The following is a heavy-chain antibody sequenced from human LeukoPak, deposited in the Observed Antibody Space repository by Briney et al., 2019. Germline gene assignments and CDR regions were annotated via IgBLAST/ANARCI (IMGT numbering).Heavy chain of an antibody. V-gene: IGHV3-33*01. Sequence: PGGSLRLSCAASGFTFSSYGMHWVRQAPGKGLEWVAVIWYDGSNKYYADSVKGRFTISGDNSKNTLYLQMNSLRAEDTAVYYCARDGKAYCGGDCYSSFDYWGQGTLVTVSS. CDR2: IWYDGSNK. CDR3: ARDGKAYCGGDCYSSFDY. J-gene: IGHJ4*02. D-gene: IGHD2-21*02. CDR1: GFTFSSYG.